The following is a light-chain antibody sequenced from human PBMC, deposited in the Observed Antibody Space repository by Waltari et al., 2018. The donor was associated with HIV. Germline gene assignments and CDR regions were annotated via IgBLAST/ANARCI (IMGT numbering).Light chain of an antibody. CDR1: GSKPGTFS. J-gene: IGLJ2*01. Sequence: QSVVTQPPSASGTPGQRVTISCSGSGSKPGTFSVNWYQHFPGTAPKLLIYMNDQWPSGVPGRFSGSQSGTSASLAISGLQYDDEADYYCAVWDDSLGGAVFGGGTKLTVL. V-gene: IGLV1-47*01. CDR3: AVWDDSLGGAV. CDR2: MND.